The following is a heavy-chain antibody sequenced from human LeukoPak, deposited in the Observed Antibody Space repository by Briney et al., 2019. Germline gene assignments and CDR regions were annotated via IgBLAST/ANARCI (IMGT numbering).Heavy chain of an antibody. Sequence: PGGSLRLSCAASGFIFSNYYMGWVRQARGKGLEWVANIQEDGSATYYVDSVKGRFTISRDNAKNSLDLQMNSLRAEDTAVYFCARRKEVQTTFDCWGQGTLVTVSS. J-gene: IGHJ4*02. CDR1: GFIFSNYY. CDR3: ARRKEVQTTFDC. CDR2: IQEDGSAT. V-gene: IGHV3-7*01. D-gene: IGHD1-14*01.